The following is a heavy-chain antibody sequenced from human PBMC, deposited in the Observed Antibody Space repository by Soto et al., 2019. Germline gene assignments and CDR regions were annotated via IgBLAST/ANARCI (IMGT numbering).Heavy chain of an antibody. D-gene: IGHD3-10*01. CDR1: GFTFSSYA. CDR3: ARDVYYGSGSHTPSYYFDY. Sequence: HPGGSLRLSCAASGFTFSSYAMHWVRQAPGKGLEWVAVISYDGSNKYYADSVKGRFTISRDNSKNTLYLQMNSLRAEDTAVYYCARDVYYGSGSHTPSYYFDYWGQGTLVTVSS. CDR2: ISYDGSNK. J-gene: IGHJ4*02. V-gene: IGHV3-30-3*01.